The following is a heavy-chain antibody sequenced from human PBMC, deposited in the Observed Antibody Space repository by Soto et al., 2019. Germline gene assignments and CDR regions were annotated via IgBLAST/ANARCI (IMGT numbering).Heavy chain of an antibody. J-gene: IGHJ4*02. CDR1: GFTFSSYA. V-gene: IGHV3-23*01. CDR2: ISGSGGST. Sequence: SGGSLRLSCAASGFTFSSYAMSWVRQAPGKGLEWVSAISGSGGSTYYADSVKGRFTISRDNSKNTLYLQMNSLRAEDTAVYYCAKGSWFGELFRLLDYWGQGTLVTVSS. D-gene: IGHD3-10*01. CDR3: AKGSWFGELFRLLDY.